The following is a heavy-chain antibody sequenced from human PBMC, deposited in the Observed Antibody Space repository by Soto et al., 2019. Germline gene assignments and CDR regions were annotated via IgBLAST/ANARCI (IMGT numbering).Heavy chain of an antibody. CDR2: IFSGGDT. V-gene: IGHV3-53*01. D-gene: IGHD6-25*01. Sequence: PGGSLRLSCTVSGFIVNSNYMSWVRQAPGKGLEWVSVIFSGGDTYYAESVKGRFTISRDTSKNTIYLQMNSLRPEDTAVYYCARDEAATVFWGQGTRVTV. CDR3: ARDEAATVF. J-gene: IGHJ1*01. CDR1: GFIVNSNY.